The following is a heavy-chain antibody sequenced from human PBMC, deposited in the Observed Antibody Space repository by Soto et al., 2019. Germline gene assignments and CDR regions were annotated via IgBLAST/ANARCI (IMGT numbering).Heavy chain of an antibody. Sequence: VQLVQSGAEVKKPGASVKVSCKASGYTFSNYGLSWVRQAPGQGLEWMGWINPYSGNTKYIQKLQGRVTLTTDTSTSTAYMELRSLRSDDTAVYYCARVNQSQYRRGDNWFDPWGQGTLVTVSS. D-gene: IGHD3-10*01. CDR1: GYTFSNYG. CDR3: ARVNQSQYRRGDNWFDP. CDR2: INPYSGNT. V-gene: IGHV1-18*04. J-gene: IGHJ5*02.